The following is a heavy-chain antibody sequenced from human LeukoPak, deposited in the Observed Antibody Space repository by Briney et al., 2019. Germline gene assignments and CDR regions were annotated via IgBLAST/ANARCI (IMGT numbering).Heavy chain of an antibody. CDR2: IIYSGST. CDR3: ARIPPRRTKGKGGAFDI. Sequence: SDTVSLTCTVSGGSISSDYWSWIRQPPGKGLEWIGYIIYSGSTYYNPSLRSRVTISVDVSTNQLSLTLTSVTDADTALYYCARIPPRRTKGKGGAFDIWGQGTLVSVHS. D-gene: IGHD1/OR15-1a*01. V-gene: IGHV4-59*07. CDR1: GGSISSDY. J-gene: IGHJ3*02.